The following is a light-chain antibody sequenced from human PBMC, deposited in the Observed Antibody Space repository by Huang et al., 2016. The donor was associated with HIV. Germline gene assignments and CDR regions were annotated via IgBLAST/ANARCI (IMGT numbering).Light chain of an antibody. Sequence: DIQMTQSPSSLSASVGDRVSITCRASQNIDTHLTWYQHKPGMAPKVLIHTSSILQSGVPSRFSGSGAGTVFSLTITGLQPEDFATYFCQQSYTGRTFGQGTKVEIQ. CDR1: QNIDTH. V-gene: IGKV1-39*01. J-gene: IGKJ1*01. CDR3: QQSYTGRT. CDR2: TSS.